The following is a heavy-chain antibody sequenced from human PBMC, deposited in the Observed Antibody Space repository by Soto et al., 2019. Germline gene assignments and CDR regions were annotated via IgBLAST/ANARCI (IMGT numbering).Heavy chain of an antibody. J-gene: IGHJ2*01. V-gene: IGHV4-30-2*01. D-gene: IGHD7-27*01. CDR3: ARSVRLGSWYFDL. Sequence: QLQLQESGSGLVKPSQTLSLTCAVSGGSISSGGYSWSWIRQPPGKGLEWIGYIYHSGSTYYNPSLKLRVTISVARSKNQSSLKLSSVTAADTAVYYCARSVRLGSWYFDLWGRGTLVTVSS. CDR2: IYHSGST. CDR1: GGSISSGGYS.